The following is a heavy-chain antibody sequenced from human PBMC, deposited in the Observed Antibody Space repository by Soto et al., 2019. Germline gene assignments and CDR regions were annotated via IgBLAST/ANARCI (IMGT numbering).Heavy chain of an antibody. V-gene: IGHV3-23*01. CDR2: ISGSGGST. CDR1: GFTFSSYA. Sequence: EVQLLESGGGLVQPGGSLRLSCAASGFTFSSYAMSWVRQAPGKGLEWVSAISGSGGSTYYSDSVKGRITIPRDNSKNTLYLQMNSLGAEETAVYYGAKPQITLFGPLNGNDAFDIWGQGTMVTVST. D-gene: IGHD3-3*01. CDR3: AKPQITLFGPLNGNDAFDI. J-gene: IGHJ3*02.